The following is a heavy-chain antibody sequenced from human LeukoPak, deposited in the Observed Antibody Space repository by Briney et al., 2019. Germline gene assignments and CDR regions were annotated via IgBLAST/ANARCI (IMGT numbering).Heavy chain of an antibody. CDR2: ISGSGGST. CDR3: ATIPYCSSTSCYHSLYYYYYYMDV. D-gene: IGHD2-2*01. J-gene: IGHJ6*03. Sequence: TGGSLRLSCAASGFTFSSYAMSWVRQAPGKGLEWVSTISGSGGSTYYADSVKGRFTISRDNSKNTLYLQMNSLRAEDTAVYYCATIPYCSSTSCYHSLYYYYYYMDVWGKGTTVTISS. V-gene: IGHV3-23*01. CDR1: GFTFSSYA.